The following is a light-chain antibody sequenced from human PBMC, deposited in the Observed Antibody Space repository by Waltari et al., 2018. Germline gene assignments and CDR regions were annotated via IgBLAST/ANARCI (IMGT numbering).Light chain of an antibody. V-gene: IGLV4-69*01. J-gene: IGLJ3*02. CDR1: SGQSSYA. CDR2: RNSDGSH. CDR3: QTWGTGMV. Sequence: QLVLTQSPSASASLGASVKLTCTLSSGQSSYAIAWHQQQPEKGPRYLMTRNSDGSHSKGDGIPHRFSGASSGAERYLTSSSLQSEDEADYYCQTWGTGMVFGGGTKLTVL.